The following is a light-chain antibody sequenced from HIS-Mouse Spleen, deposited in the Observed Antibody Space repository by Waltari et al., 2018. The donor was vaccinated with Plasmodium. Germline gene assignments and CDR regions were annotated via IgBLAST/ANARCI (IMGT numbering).Light chain of an antibody. J-gene: IGLJ3*02. CDR3: QTWGTGFWV. V-gene: IGLV4-69*01. CDR2: LNSHGSH. Sequence: QLVLPQSPSASASLGASVQLTCTLSSGPSRHALPWPHQQPEKGPLYSMTLNSHGSHSKGDGIPDRFSGSSSGAERYLTISSLQSEDEADYYCQTWGTGFWVFGGGTKLTVL. CDR1: SGPSRHA.